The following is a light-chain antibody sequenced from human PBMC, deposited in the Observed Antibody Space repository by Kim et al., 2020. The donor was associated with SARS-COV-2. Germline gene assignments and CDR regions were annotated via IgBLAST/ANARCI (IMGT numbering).Light chain of an antibody. V-gene: IGLV2-23*01. CDR3: CAYARRSTYV. CDR2: EDI. J-gene: IGLJ1*01. CDR1: SSDVGSHNL. Sequence: GQSITISCTRTSSDVGSHNLVPWNQQHAGKAPRLMIYEDIKRPSGVSNRFSGAKSGSTASLTISGLQAEDEAGDYWCAYARRSTYVFGTGTKVTVL.